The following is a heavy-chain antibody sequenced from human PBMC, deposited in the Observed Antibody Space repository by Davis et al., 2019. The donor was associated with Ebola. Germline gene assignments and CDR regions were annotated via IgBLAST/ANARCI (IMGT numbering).Heavy chain of an antibody. Sequence: GESLKISCAASGFTFSSYGMHWVRQAPGKGLEWVAVISYDGSNKYYADSVKGRFTISRDNSKNTLYLQMNSLRAEDTAVYYCTTETTQDYWGQGTLVTVSS. CDR2: ISYDGSNK. CDR1: GFTFSSYG. V-gene: IGHV3-30*03. J-gene: IGHJ4*02. CDR3: TTETTQDY. D-gene: IGHD4-17*01.